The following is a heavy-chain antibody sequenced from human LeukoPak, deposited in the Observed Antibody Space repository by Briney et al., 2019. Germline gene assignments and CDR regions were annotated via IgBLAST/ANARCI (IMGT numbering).Heavy chain of an antibody. CDR3: AKARIASAGTGAFDV. J-gene: IGHJ3*01. CDR2: FSATDGSA. D-gene: IGHD6-13*01. Sequence: GGSLRLSCAASGFTVSSYGMTWVRQAPGKGLEWVSAFSATDGSAQYAESVKGRFTISRDNSKNSLYLQMNSLRDEDTAVYYCAKARIASAGTGAFDVWRQGTMVTVSS. V-gene: IGHV3-23*01. CDR1: GFTVSSYG.